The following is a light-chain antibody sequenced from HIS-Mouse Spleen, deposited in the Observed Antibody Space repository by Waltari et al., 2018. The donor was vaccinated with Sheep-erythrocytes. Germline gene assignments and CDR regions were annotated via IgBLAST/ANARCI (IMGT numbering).Light chain of an antibody. Sequence: QSALTQPASVSGSPGQSITISCTGTSSDVGGYTYVAWDQPHPGKAPKLMIYEVSNRPSGVSNRFSGSKSGNTDSLTISGLQAEDEADYYCSSYTSSSTPVVFGGGTKLTVL. V-gene: IGLV2-14*01. CDR2: EVS. CDR3: SSYTSSSTPVV. J-gene: IGLJ2*01. CDR1: SSDVGGYTY.